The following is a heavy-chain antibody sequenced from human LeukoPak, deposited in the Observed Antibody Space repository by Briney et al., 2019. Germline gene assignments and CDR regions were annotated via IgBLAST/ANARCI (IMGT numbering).Heavy chain of an antibody. CDR3: ARGAEVGAREGYFDY. V-gene: IGHV1-46*01. Sequence: ASVKVSCKASGYTFTSYYMHWVRQAPGQGLEWMGIINPSGGSTNYAQKFQGRVTMTRDTSTSTVYMELSSLRSEDTAVYYCARGAEVGAREGYFDYWGQGTLVTVSS. CDR2: INPSGGST. CDR1: GYTFTSYY. D-gene: IGHD1-26*01. J-gene: IGHJ4*02.